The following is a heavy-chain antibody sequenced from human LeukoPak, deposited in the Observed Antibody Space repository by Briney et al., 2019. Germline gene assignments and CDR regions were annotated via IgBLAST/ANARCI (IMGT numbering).Heavy chain of an antibody. Sequence: SETLSLTCTVSGGSISSYYWSWIRQPPGKGLEWIGYIYYSGSTNYNPSLKSRVTISVDTSKNQFSLKLSSVTAADTAVYYCARGAADAYGPIEYYFDYGGQGTLVTVSS. CDR1: GGSISSYY. J-gene: IGHJ4*02. CDR3: ARGAADAYGPIEYYFDY. D-gene: IGHD3-10*01. V-gene: IGHV4-59*08. CDR2: IYYSGST.